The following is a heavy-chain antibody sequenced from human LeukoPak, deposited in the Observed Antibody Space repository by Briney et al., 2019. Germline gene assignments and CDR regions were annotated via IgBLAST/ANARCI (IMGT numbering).Heavy chain of an antibody. D-gene: IGHD3-10*01. J-gene: IGHJ4*02. CDR2: IYYSGST. CDR3: ARDHYGSGSFDY. Sequence: PSETLSLTCTVSGGSISSYYWSWIRQPPGKGLERIGYIYYSGSTNYNPSLKSRVTISVDTSKNQFSLKLSSVTAADTSVYYCARDHYGSGSFDYWGQGTVVTVSS. CDR1: GGSISSYY. V-gene: IGHV4-59*01.